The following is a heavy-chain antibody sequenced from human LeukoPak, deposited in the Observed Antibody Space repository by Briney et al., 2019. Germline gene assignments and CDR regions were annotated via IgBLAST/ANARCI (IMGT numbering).Heavy chain of an antibody. CDR3: ARGLSIAAAVGGEYNWFDH. D-gene: IGHD6-13*01. J-gene: IGHJ5*02. Sequence: SETLSLTCTVSGGSISSSSYYWGWIRQPPGKGLEWIGSIYYSGSTYYNPSLKSRVTISVDTSKNQFSLKLSSVTAADTAVYYCARGLSIAAAVGGEYNWFDHWGQGTLVSVSS. CDR1: GGSISSSSYY. CDR2: IYYSGST. V-gene: IGHV4-39*07.